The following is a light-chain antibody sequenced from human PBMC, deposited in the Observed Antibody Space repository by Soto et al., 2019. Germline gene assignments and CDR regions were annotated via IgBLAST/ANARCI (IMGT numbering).Light chain of an antibody. J-gene: IGLJ2*01. CDR1: SSNLGAGYA. CDR3: QSFCGSLSGVV. CDR2: GSG. Sequence: QPVLTQPPSVSVAPGQRVTISCTGSSSNLGAGYAVQWYQQLPRTAPRLLMYGSGHRLAGVNDRFTGSKAGTSASLEITGLQACDEADYYCQSFCGSLSGVVVGGGTKLTV. V-gene: IGLV1-40*01.